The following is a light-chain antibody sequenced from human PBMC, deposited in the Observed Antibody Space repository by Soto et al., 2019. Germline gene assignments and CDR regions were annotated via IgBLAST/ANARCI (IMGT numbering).Light chain of an antibody. CDR1: ESVSSY. V-gene: IGKV3-11*01. J-gene: IGKJ3*01. CDR2: DAS. CDR3: KKRSNWPPT. Sequence: IGFTSLPATLTLSPGRSATIISRASESVSSYLALYQKKPGKAPRRLIYDASNRATGIPAWFSGSGSGTEFTLTVSSRAPADFAVYYCKKRSNWPPTCGPGTKVDIK.